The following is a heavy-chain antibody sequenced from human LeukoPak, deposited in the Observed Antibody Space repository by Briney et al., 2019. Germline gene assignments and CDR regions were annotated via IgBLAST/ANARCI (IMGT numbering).Heavy chain of an antibody. V-gene: IGHV3-21*01. J-gene: IGHJ4*02. CDR1: GFTFNTYN. Sequence: GGSLRLSCAASGFTFNTYNMNWVRQTPGKGLEWVSLISPDSTYTFYADSVKGRFTISRDNSKNTLYLQMNSLRAEDTAVYYCARDYAPYYYDSSGPIAIDYWGQGTLVTVSS. D-gene: IGHD3-22*01. CDR2: ISPDSTYT. CDR3: ARDYAPYYYDSSGPIAIDY.